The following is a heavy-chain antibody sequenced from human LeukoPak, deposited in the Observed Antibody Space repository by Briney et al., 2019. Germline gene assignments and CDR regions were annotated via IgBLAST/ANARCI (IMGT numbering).Heavy chain of an antibody. Sequence: SQTLSLTCTVSGGSISSGGYYWSWIRQHPGKGLEWIGHIYYRDSTYYNPSLKSRVTISADTSKNQFSLELSSVTAADTVVYYCARDNYYDTSAYALHIWGQGTMVTVSS. CDR2: IYYRDST. V-gene: IGHV4-31*03. CDR1: GGSISSGGYY. D-gene: IGHD3-22*01. J-gene: IGHJ3*02. CDR3: ARDNYYDTSAYALHI.